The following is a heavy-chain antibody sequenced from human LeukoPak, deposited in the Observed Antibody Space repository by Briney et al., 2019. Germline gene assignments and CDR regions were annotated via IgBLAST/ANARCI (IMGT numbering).Heavy chain of an antibody. CDR3: ARDYGEYYYDSSGYYGGFDY. Sequence: PGGSLRLSCAASGFTFSNHWMHWVRLVPGKGLVWVSHINNDGSRTSYADSVKGRFTVSRDNANNTLYLQMNSLRAEDTAVYYCARDYGEYYYDSSGYYGGFDYWGQGTLVTVSS. CDR1: GFTFSNHW. V-gene: IGHV3-74*01. CDR2: INNDGSRT. J-gene: IGHJ4*02. D-gene: IGHD3-22*01.